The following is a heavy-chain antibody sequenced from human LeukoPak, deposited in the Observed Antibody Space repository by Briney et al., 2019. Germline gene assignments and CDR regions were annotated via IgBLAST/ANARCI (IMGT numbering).Heavy chain of an antibody. D-gene: IGHD3-22*01. CDR3: ARGLSTYDSSGYYRWRHFDY. CDR2: IYYSGST. J-gene: IGHJ4*02. V-gene: IGHV4-30-4*08. Sequence: PSETLSLTCTVSGGSISSGDYYWRWIRQPPGTGLEWIRYIYYSGSTYYNPSLKSRVTISVDTSKNQFSLKLSSVTAADTAVYYCARGLSTYDSSGYYRWRHFDYWGQGTLVTVSS. CDR1: GGSISSGDYY.